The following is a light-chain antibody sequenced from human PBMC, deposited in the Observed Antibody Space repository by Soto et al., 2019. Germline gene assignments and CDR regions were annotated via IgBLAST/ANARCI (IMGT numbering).Light chain of an antibody. CDR1: SSDVGAYNY. CDR3: ISYAGSSIWV. CDR2: DVS. V-gene: IGLV2-8*01. J-gene: IGLJ3*02. Sequence: QSALTQPPSASGSPGQSVTISCTGTSSDVGAYNYVSWYQQHPGKAPKLMIYDVSKRPSGVPDRFSGSKSGNTASLTVSGLHAEDEADYYCISYAGSSIWVFGGGTKLTVL.